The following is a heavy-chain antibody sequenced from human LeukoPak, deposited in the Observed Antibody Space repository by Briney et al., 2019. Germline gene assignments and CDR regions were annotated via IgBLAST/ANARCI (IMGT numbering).Heavy chain of an antibody. J-gene: IGHJ3*02. V-gene: IGHV3-33*05. CDR1: GFTFSTYA. D-gene: IGHD4-11*01. CDR3: ARERNDYRFSGDAFQI. Sequence: GGSLRLYSAASGFTFSTYAMHWVRHAPCTGLEWLAVVLYDGTITYYGDSVKGRFTISRDNSINTLYLQMNSLRAEDTALYYCARERNDYRFSGDAFQIWGQGTMVTVSP. CDR2: VLYDGTIT.